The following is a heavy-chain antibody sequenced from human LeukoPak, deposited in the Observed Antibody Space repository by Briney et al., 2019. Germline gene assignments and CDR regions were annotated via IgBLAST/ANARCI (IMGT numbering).Heavy chain of an antibody. J-gene: IGHJ4*02. CDR3: AKGLSSGYPTMYYFDY. CDR2: ISGSGDNT. D-gene: IGHD3-22*01. Sequence: GGSLRLSCAASGFTFSTYAMSWVRQAPGKGLEWVSTISGSGDNTYFADSVKGRFTISRDNSKDTLYLQVNSLRAEDTAVYYCAKGLSSGYPTMYYFDYWGQGTLVTVSS. V-gene: IGHV3-23*01. CDR1: GFTFSTYA.